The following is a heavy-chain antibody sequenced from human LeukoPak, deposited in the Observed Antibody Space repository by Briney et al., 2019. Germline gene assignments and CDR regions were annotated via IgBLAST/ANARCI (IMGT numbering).Heavy chain of an antibody. D-gene: IGHD3-10*01. Sequence: SETLSLTCSVSGDSISSYLWAWIRQPPGKGLEWIGYVCYNGSTNYNPSLRNRVAISIDTSKNQFSLKLSSATAADTAVYYCATSGGSNSPRHYWGRGTLVIVSS. CDR3: ATSGGSNSPRHY. J-gene: IGHJ4*02. CDR1: GDSISSYL. CDR2: VCYNGST. V-gene: IGHV4-59*01.